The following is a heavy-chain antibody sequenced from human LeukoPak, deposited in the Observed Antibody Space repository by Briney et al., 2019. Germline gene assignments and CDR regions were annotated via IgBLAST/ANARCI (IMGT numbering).Heavy chain of an antibody. CDR2: IKSSSSGI. V-gene: IGHV3-48*01. D-gene: IGHD2-2*01. CDR3: ARDRGAVPAANPLDY. Sequence: GGSLRLSCVASGFTFRSSSMSWVRQAPGKGLEWVSYIKSSSSGIYYADPVKGRFTISRDNARNALYLQMNSLRVEDTAVYYCARDRGAVPAANPLDYWGQGTLVTVSS. CDR1: GFTFRSSS. J-gene: IGHJ4*02.